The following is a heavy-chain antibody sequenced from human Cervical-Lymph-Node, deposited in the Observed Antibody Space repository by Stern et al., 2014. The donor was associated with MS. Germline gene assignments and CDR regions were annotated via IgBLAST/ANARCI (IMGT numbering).Heavy chain of an antibody. CDR3: AKDLVGGPEAIWFGELLTDY. V-gene: IGHV3-23*04. Sequence: EVQLVESGGGLVQPGGSLRLSCAASGFTFSSYAMSWVRQAPGKGLEWVSAISGSGGSTYYADSVKGRFTISRDNSKNTLYLQMNSLRAEDTAVYYCAKDLVGGPEAIWFGELLTDYWGQGTLVTVSS. D-gene: IGHD3-10*01. CDR1: GFTFSSYA. J-gene: IGHJ4*02. CDR2: ISGSGGST.